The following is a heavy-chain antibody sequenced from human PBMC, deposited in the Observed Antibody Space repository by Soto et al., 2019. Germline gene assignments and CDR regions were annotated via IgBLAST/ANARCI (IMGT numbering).Heavy chain of an antibody. V-gene: IGHV3-48*01. Sequence: HPGGSLRLSCAASGFTFSTYSMNWVRQAPGKGLEWVSYISSSSSTIFYTDSVKGRFPVSRDNATNSLYLQMNSLRAEDTAVYYCARVGQWPYDAFDIWVQGTMVTVSS. CDR3: ARVGQWPYDAFDI. CDR2: ISSSSSTI. CDR1: GFTFSTYS. D-gene: IGHD6-19*01. J-gene: IGHJ3*02.